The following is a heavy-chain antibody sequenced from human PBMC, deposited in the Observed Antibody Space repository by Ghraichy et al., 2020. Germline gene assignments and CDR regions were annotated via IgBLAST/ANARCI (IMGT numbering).Heavy chain of an antibody. CDR1: GYTFTSYA. CDR3: ARGVVIIQWGNWFDP. J-gene: IGHJ5*02. V-gene: IGHV1-3*01. D-gene: IGHD3-3*01. Sequence: ASVKVSCKASGYTFTSYAMHWVRQAPGQRLEWMGWINAGNGNTKYSQKFQGRVTITRDTSASTAYMELSSLRSEDTAVYYCARGVVIIQWGNWFDPWGQGTLVTVSS. CDR2: INAGNGNT.